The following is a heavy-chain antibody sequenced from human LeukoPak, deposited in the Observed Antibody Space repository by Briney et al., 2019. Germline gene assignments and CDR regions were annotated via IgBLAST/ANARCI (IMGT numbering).Heavy chain of an antibody. CDR2: IYSGGST. V-gene: IGHV3-66*01. CDR1: GFTVSSNY. D-gene: IGHD3-10*01. J-gene: IGHJ4*02. CDR3: ARDWGYYYGSGSSSLFFDY. Sequence: GGSLKLSWAASGFTVSSNYMSWVRQAPGKGLEWVSVIYSGGSTYYADSVKGRFTISRDNSKNTLYLQMNSLRAEDTAVYYCARDWGYYYGSGSSSLFFDYWGQGTLVTVSS.